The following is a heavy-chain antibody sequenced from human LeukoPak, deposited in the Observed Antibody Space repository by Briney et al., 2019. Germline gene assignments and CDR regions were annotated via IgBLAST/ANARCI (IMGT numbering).Heavy chain of an antibody. CDR3: ARERGGVLGATNY. Sequence: ASVKVSCKASGYIFSGYYMHWVRQAPGQGLEWMGWINPKSGGTNYAQQFQGRVTMTSDTSISTAYMEMSSLRSDDTAVYYCARERGGVLGATNYWGQGTLVTVSS. V-gene: IGHV1-2*02. D-gene: IGHD1-26*01. CDR2: INPKSGGT. CDR1: GYIFSGYY. J-gene: IGHJ4*02.